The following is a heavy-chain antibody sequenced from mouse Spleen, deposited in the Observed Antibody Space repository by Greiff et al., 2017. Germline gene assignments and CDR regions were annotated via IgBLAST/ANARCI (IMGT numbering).Heavy chain of an antibody. V-gene: IGHV1-26*01. CDR2: INPNNGGT. CDR1: GYTFTDYY. J-gene: IGHJ1*01. Sequence: EVQLQQSGPELVKPGASVKISCKASGYTFTDYYMNWVKQSHGKSLEWIGDINPNNGGTSYNQKFKGKATLTVDKSSSTAYMELRSLTSEDSAVYYCARGEGGYDDWYFDVWGAGTTVTVSS. D-gene: IGHD2-2*01. CDR3: ARGEGGYDDWYFDV.